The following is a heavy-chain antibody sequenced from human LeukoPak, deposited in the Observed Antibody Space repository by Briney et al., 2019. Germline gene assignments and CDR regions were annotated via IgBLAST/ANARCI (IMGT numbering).Heavy chain of an antibody. J-gene: IGHJ4*02. CDR1: GFTFSNYA. V-gene: IGHV3-64D*06. D-gene: IGHD6-13*01. Sequence: GGSLRLSCSASGFTFSNYAINWLRQAPGKGLEYVSTISGNGGNTNYADSVKGRFTISRDNSKNTLYLQMSSLRPEDTAVYYCVKAAGVWYGYFDYWGQGTLVTVSS. CDR2: ISGNGGNT. CDR3: VKAAGVWYGYFDY.